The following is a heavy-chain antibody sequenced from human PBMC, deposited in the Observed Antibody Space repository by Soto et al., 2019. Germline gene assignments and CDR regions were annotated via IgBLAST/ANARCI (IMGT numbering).Heavy chain of an antibody. D-gene: IGHD6-13*01. CDR3: AKPRTSAAAGVGGWYFDY. CDR2: ISYDGSNK. J-gene: IGHJ4*02. Sequence: GGSLRLSCAASGFTFSSYGMHWVRQAPGKGLEWVAVISYDGSNKYYADSVKGRFTISRDNSKNTLYLQMNSLRAEDTAVYYCAKPRTSAAAGVGGWYFDYWGQGTLVTVSS. CDR1: GFTFSSYG. V-gene: IGHV3-30*18.